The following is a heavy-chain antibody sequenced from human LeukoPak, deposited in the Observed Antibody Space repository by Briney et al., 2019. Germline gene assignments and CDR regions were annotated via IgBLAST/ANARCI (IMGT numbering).Heavy chain of an antibody. D-gene: IGHD3-3*01. V-gene: IGHV3-33*01. Sequence: GGSLRLSCAASGFTFSDYGMHWVRQAPGKGLEWVALIWYDGSNKYYADSVKDRFTISRDNSKNTLDLQMNSLRAEDTAVYYCARDRSYDFWSGYSTPDYWGQGTLVTVSS. CDR1: GFTFSDYG. J-gene: IGHJ4*02. CDR2: IWYDGSNK. CDR3: ARDRSYDFWSGYSTPDY.